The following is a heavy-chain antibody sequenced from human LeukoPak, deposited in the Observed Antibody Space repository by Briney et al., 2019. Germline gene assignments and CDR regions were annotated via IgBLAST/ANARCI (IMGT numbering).Heavy chain of an antibody. CDR1: GFTFSDYY. Sequence: GGSLRLSCAASGFTFSDYYMSWIRQAPGKGLEWVSYISSSGYIIYYADSVKGRFTISRDNAKNSLYLQMNSLRAEDTAVYYCARGPPYGSGKFGPFDYWGQGSLVTVSS. V-gene: IGHV3-11*01. J-gene: IGHJ4*02. CDR3: ARGPPYGSGKFGPFDY. CDR2: ISSSGYII. D-gene: IGHD3-10*01.